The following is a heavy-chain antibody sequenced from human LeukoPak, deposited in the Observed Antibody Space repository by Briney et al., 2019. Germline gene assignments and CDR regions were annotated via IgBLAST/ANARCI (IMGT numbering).Heavy chain of an antibody. CDR3: ASYRVSHGMDV. CDR2: IKGDGSEK. CDR1: GGSISSSSYY. V-gene: IGHV3-7*01. J-gene: IGHJ6*02. D-gene: IGHD1-26*01. Sequence: ETLSLTCTVSGGSISSSSYYWGWIRQPPGKGLEWVANIKGDGSEKYHGDSVTGRFTISRDNAKNSLYLQMNSLRAEDTAIYYCASYRVSHGMDVWGQGTTVTVSS.